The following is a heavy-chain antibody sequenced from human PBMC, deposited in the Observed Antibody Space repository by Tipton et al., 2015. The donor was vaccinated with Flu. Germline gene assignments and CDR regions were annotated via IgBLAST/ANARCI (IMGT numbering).Heavy chain of an antibody. CDR2: IYSGGST. D-gene: IGHD6-13*01. CDR3: ARDSRVSTNWYFDL. J-gene: IGHJ2*01. CDR1: GFTFSSYA. V-gene: IGHV3-66*01. Sequence: GSLRLSCAASGFTFSSYAMSWVRQAPGKGLEWVSVIYSGGSTYYADSVKGRFTISRDNSKNTLYLQMNSLRAEDTAVYYCARDSRVSTNWYFDLWGRGTLVTVSS.